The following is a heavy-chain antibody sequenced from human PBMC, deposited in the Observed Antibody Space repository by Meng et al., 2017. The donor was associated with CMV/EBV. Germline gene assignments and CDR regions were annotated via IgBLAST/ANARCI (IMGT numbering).Heavy chain of an antibody. CDR3: ASHYGRYSGSYYGWFDP. J-gene: IGHJ5*02. CDR1: GGAISSYY. CDR2: IYYSGST. Sequence: QVPRKGSGPGLVKPSETLSLTCTVSGGAISSYYWSWIRQPPGKGLEWIGYIYYSGSTNYNPSLKSRVTISVDTSKNQFSLKLSSVTAADTAVYYCASHYGRYSGSYYGWFDPWGQGTLVTVSS. D-gene: IGHD1-26*01. V-gene: IGHV4-59*01.